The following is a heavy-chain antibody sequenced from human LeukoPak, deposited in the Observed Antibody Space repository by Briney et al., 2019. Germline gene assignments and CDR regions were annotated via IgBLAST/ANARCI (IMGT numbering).Heavy chain of an antibody. D-gene: IGHD3-22*01. Sequence: GGSLTLSCAASGFPLSSYRMSWVRQAPGKGLGWVANIKEDGSEKYYVDSVKGRFTISRDNSKNTLYLQMNSLRAEDTAVYYCARDLYYYDSSGYGYWGQGTLVTVSS. V-gene: IGHV3-7*01. CDR1: GFPLSSYR. CDR2: IKEDGSEK. J-gene: IGHJ4*02. CDR3: ARDLYYYDSSGYGY.